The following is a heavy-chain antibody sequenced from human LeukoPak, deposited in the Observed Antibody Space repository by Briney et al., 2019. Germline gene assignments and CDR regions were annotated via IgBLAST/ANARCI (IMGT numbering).Heavy chain of an antibody. Sequence: GGSLTLSCVASGFTLDDSALHWVRQAPGKGLEWVSLISGDGDNTYYADSVKGRFTISRDTSTNSLYLQMSSLRAEDTAFYYCAKGVRSGTYYNCFDPWGQGTLVTVSS. CDR3: AKGVRSGTYYNCFDP. V-gene: IGHV3-43*02. J-gene: IGHJ5*02. CDR2: ISGDGDNT. CDR1: GFTLDDSA. D-gene: IGHD1-26*01.